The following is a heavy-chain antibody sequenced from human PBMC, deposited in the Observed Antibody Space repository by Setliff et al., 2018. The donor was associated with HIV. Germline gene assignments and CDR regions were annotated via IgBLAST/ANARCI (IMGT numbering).Heavy chain of an antibody. Sequence: NPSETLSLTCAVYGESFSPYYWNWTRQSPGKGLEWIGEISHSGSSNYSPSLESRLTISVDTSKNQVSLKLNSVTAADSAVYYCVRGANFYTPRKRIFDHWGQGVLVTVSS. CDR1: GESFSPYY. D-gene: IGHD3-3*01. J-gene: IGHJ4*02. V-gene: IGHV4-34*01. CDR2: ISHSGSS. CDR3: VRGANFYTPRKRIFDH.